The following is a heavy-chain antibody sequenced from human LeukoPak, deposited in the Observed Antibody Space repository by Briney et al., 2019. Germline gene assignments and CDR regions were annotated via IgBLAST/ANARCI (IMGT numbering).Heavy chain of an antibody. CDR3: ARIWYLEPGDYFDY. V-gene: IGHV1-18*01. CDR2: ISAYNGNT. CDR1: GYTFTSYG. Sequence: GASVKVSCKASGYTFTSYGISWVRQAPGQGREWMGWISAYNGNTNYAQKLQGRVTMTTDTSTSTAYMELRSLRSDDTAVYYCARIWYLEPGDYFDYWGQGTLVTVSS. J-gene: IGHJ4*02. D-gene: IGHD3-3*01.